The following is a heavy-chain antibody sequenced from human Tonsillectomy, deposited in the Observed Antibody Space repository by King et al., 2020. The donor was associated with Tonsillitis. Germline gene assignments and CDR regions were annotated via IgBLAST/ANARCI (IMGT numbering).Heavy chain of an antibody. V-gene: IGHV3-30*02. CDR2: IRYDGGNR. Sequence: QVQLVESGGGVVQPGGSLRLSCAASGFAFSSYGMHWVRQAPGKGLEWVAYIRYDGGNRRYGDSVRGRFTISRDNSKSTLHLQMNSLRTDDTAVYFCAKVSGGNVMNQTFHDWGQGTLVTVSS. CDR3: AKVSGGNVMNQTFHD. D-gene: IGHD1-1*01. CDR1: GFAFSSYG. J-gene: IGHJ4*02.